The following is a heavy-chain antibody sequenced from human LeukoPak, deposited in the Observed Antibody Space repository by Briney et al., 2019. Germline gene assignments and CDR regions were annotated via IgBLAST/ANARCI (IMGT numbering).Heavy chain of an antibody. D-gene: IGHD6-19*01. CDR1: GFTFSSYA. V-gene: IGHV3-9*01. CDR3: AKGSYSSGWYYYFDY. CDR2: ISWNSGSI. J-gene: IGHJ4*02. Sequence: GGSLRLSCAASGFTFSSYAMHWVRQAPGKGLEWVSGISWNSGSIGYADSVKGRFTISRDNAKNSLYLQMNSLRAEDTALYYCAKGSYSSGWYYYFDYWGQGTLVTVSS.